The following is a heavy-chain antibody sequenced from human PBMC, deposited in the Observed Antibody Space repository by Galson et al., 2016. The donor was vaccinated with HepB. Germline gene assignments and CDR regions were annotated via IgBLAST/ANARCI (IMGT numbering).Heavy chain of an antibody. J-gene: IGHJ5*02. D-gene: IGHD2-15*01. CDR1: GASFSARYTGNY. Sequence: SETLSLTCAFYGASFSARYTGNYWSWIRQAPGRGLEWIGEVNESGTTRYSSSLKPRVIISMDTSKNQFSLKLRSVTAADTAVYYCAREAFCSGGTCYPWFDPWGQGTLVVVSS. CDR3: AREAFCSGGTCYPWFDP. CDR2: VNESGTT. V-gene: IGHV4-34*01.